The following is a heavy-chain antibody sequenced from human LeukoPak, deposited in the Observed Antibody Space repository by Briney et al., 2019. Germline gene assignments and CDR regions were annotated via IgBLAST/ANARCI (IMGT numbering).Heavy chain of an antibody. V-gene: IGHV3-21*01. Sequence: GGSLRLSCAASGFTFSSYSMNWARQAPGKGLEWVSSISSDSTYIYYADSVKGRFTISRDNAKNSLYLQMNSLRAEDTAVYYCASTVTTELFDYWGQGTLVTVSS. CDR3: ASTVTTELFDY. J-gene: IGHJ4*02. CDR2: ISSDSTYI. CDR1: GFTFSSYS. D-gene: IGHD4-17*01.